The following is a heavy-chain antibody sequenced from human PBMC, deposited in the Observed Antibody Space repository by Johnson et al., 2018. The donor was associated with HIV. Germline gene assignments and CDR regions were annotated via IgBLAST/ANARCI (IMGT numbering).Heavy chain of an antibody. V-gene: IGHV3-66*03. J-gene: IGHJ3*02. CDR2: IYSGGST. CDR1: GFTVSSNY. D-gene: IGHD2-15*01. CDR3: ASYCSGGSCYRRSPSDAFDI. Sequence: VQLVESGGGLIQPGGSLRLSCAASGFTVSSNYMSWVRQAPGKGLEWVSVIYSGGSTYYADSVKGRFTISRDNSKNTLYLQMNSLRAEDTAVYYCASYCSGGSCYRRSPSDAFDIWGQGTMVTVSS.